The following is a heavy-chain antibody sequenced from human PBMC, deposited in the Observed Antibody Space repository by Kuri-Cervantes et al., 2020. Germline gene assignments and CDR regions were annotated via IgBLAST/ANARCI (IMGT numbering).Heavy chain of an antibody. D-gene: IGHD6-13*01. CDR2: IKHSGSI. V-gene: IGHV4-34*01. J-gene: IGHJ4*02. CDR3: ARRKIAAAGYYFDY. CDR1: GGSFSGYS. Sequence: SETLSLTCAVYGGSFSGYSWNWIRQPPGKGLEWIGEIKHSGSINYNPSLKSRVTISVDTSKNQFPLKLSSVTAADTAVYYCARRKIAAAGYYFDYWGQGTLVTVSS.